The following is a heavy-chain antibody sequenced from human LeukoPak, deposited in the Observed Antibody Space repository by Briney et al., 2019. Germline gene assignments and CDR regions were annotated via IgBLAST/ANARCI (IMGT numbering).Heavy chain of an antibody. CDR1: GGSISSGGYY. CDR2: IYHSGST. J-gene: IGHJ5*02. D-gene: IGHD2-2*01. Sequence: SETLSLTCTVSGGSISSGGYYWSWIRQPPGKGLEWIGYIYHSGSTYYNPSPKSRVTISVDRSKNQFSLKLSSVTAADTAVYYCARASYRYCSSTSCKGWFDPWGQGTLVTVSS. V-gene: IGHV4-30-2*01. CDR3: ARASYRYCSSTSCKGWFDP.